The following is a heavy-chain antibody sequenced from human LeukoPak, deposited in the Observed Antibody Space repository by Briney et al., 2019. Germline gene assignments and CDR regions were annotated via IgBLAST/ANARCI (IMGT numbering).Heavy chain of an antibody. Sequence: SETLSLTCTVSGVSISSGGYYWSWIRQHPGKGLEWIGYIYYSGSTYYNPSLKSRVTISVDTSKNQFSLKLSSVTAADTAVYYCARGIVGALQFDYWGQGTLVTVSS. CDR3: ARGIVGALQFDY. V-gene: IGHV4-31*03. J-gene: IGHJ4*02. CDR2: IYYSGST. CDR1: GVSISSGGYY. D-gene: IGHD1-26*01.